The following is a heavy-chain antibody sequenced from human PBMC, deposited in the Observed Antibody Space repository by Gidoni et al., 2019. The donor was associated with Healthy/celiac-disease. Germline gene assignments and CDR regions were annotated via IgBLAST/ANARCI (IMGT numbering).Heavy chain of an antibody. D-gene: IGHD3-22*01. Sequence: QVQLQESGPGLVQPSETLSLTCPVSGGSISSYYWIWTRQPPGKGLMRIGYIYYSGSSHYNPALKSRVTISVDTSKNQFSLKLSSVTAADTAVYYCARGRNDYYDSSGYVFDYWGQGTLVTVSS. V-gene: IGHV4-59*01. J-gene: IGHJ4*02. CDR1: GGSISSYY. CDR2: IYYSGSS. CDR3: ARGRNDYYDSSGYVFDY.